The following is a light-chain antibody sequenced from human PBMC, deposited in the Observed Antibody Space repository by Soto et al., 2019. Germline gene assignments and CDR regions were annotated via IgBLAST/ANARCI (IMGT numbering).Light chain of an antibody. CDR2: EGS. J-gene: IGLJ2*01. CDR3: CPYAGCSTLGV. Sequence: QSALTQPASVSGSPGQSITISCTGTSSDVGSYNLVSWYQQHPGKAPKLMIYEGSKRPSGVSNRFSGSKSGNTASLTISGLQAEDGADYYCCPYAGCSTLGVFGGGTKVTVL. V-gene: IGLV2-23*01. CDR1: SSDVGSYNL.